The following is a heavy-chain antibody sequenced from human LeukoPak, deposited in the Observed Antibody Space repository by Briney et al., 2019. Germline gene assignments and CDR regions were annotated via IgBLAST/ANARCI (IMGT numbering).Heavy chain of an antibody. CDR1: GGSISSHY. CDR3: ATSRQLTYYYMDV. D-gene: IGHD6-6*01. V-gene: IGHV4-4*09. J-gene: IGHJ6*03. CDR2: IYTSGST. Sequence: TPSETLSLTCTVSGGSISSHYWSWIRQPPGKGLEWIGYIYTSGSTNYNPSLKSRVTISVDTSKNQFSLKLSSVTAADTAVYYCATSRQLTYYYMDVWGKGTTVTVSS.